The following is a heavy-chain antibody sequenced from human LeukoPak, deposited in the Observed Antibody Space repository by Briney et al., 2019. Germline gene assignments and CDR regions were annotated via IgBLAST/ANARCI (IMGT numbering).Heavy chain of an antibody. D-gene: IGHD6-13*01. J-gene: IGHJ4*02. CDR3: TSVYSSSSY. V-gene: IGHV3-73*01. CDR1: GFTFSGSA. CDR2: IRSKANSYAT. Sequence: GGSLKLSCAASGFTFSGSAMHWVRQASGKGLEWVGRIRSKANSYATAYAASVKGRFTISRDDSKNTAYLQMNSLKTEDTAVYYCTSVYSSSSYWGQGTLVTVSS.